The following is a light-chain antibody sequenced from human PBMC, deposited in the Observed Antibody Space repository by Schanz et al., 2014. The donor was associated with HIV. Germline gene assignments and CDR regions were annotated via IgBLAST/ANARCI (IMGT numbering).Light chain of an antibody. J-gene: IGLJ2*01. Sequence: QSALTQPASVSGSPGQSITISCTGTSSDVGGYNYVSWYQHHPGKAPKLMIYDVSNRPSGVSNRFSGSKSGNTASLTISGLQAEDEAVYYCSSYTSSSPVVFGGGTKLTVL. V-gene: IGLV2-14*03. CDR2: DVS. CDR1: SSDVGGYNY. CDR3: SSYTSSSPVV.